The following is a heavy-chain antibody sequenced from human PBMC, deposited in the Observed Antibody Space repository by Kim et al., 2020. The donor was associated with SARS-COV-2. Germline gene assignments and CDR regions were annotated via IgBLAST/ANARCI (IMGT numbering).Heavy chain of an antibody. V-gene: IGHV1-46*01. CDR3: ARDRLTGYYMGAVADYGMDV. CDR2: INPSGGST. Sequence: ASVKVSCKASGYTFTSYYMHWVRQAPGQGLEWMGIINPSGGSTSYAQKFQGRVTMTRDTSTSTVYMELSSLRSEDTAVYYCARDRLTGYYMGAVADYGMDVWGQGTTVTVSS. J-gene: IGHJ6*02. D-gene: IGHD3-9*01. CDR1: GYTFTSYY.